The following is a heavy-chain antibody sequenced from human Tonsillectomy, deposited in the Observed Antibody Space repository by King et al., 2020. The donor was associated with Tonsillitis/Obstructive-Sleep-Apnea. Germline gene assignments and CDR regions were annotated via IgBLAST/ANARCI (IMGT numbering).Heavy chain of an antibody. V-gene: IGHV3-53*01. J-gene: IGHJ3*02. Sequence: VQLVESGGGLIQPGGSLRLSCAASGFSVSKDYMSWVRQAPGEGLEWVSVIYSGGSTYYADSVKGRFTISRDNSKNTLYLQMNSLRAEDTAVYYCARKDTDWGLNAFDIWGQGTMVTVSS. CDR1: GFSVSKDY. CDR2: IYSGGST. D-gene: IGHD7-27*01. CDR3: ARKDTDWGLNAFDI.